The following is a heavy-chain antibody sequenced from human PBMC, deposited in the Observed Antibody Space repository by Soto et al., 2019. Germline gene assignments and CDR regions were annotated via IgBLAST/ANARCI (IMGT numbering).Heavy chain of an antibody. CDR1: GYTFTSYD. J-gene: IGHJ3*01. Sequence: ASVKVSCKASGYTFTSYDINWVRQATGQGLEWMGWMNPNSGNTGYAQKFQGRVTMTRNTSISTAYMDLSSLRSEDTAVYYCARPPHRWRDAFDVWGQGTLVTVSS. CDR3: ARPPHRWRDAFDV. CDR2: MNPNSGNT. V-gene: IGHV1-8*01.